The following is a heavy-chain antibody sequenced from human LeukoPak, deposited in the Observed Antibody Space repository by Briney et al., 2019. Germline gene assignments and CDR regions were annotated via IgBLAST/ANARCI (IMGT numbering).Heavy chain of an antibody. CDR1: GGSFSGYY. V-gene: IGHV4-34*01. CDR3: ARDYYYDSSGYYYYFDY. D-gene: IGHD3-22*01. J-gene: IGHJ4*02. Sequence: PETLSLTCAVYGGSFSGYYRSWIRQPPGKGLEWIGEINHSGSTNYNPSLKSRVTISVDTSKNQFSLKLSSLTAADTAVYYCARDYYYDSSGYYYYFDYWGQGTLVTVSS. CDR2: INHSGST.